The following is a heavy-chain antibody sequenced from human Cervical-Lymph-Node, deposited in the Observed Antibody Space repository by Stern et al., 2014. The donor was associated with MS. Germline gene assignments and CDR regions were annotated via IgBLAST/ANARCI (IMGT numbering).Heavy chain of an antibody. CDR2: LSWNSGSI. V-gene: IGHV3-9*01. J-gene: IGHJ6*02. D-gene: IGHD3-10*01. CDR1: GFTFDDYA. Sequence: EVQLVESGGGLVQPGRSLRLSCAASGFTFDDYAMHWVRQAPGKGLEWVSGLSWNSGSIGYADSVKGRFTISRDNAKNSLYLQMNSLRAEDTALYYCAKDDYYGSGSYPLGMDVWGQGTTVTVSS. CDR3: AKDDYYGSGSYPLGMDV.